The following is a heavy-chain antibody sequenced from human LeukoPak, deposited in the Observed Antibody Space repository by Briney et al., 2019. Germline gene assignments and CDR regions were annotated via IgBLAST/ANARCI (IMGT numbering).Heavy chain of an antibody. J-gene: IGHJ4*02. V-gene: IGHV4-59*01. CDR3: ARAVVLATAIHFDH. CDR2: IYYSGST. Sequence: SETLSLTCTVSDGSISSYYWSWIRQPPGRGLECIGYIYYSGSTNYNPSLRSRLTISVDTSKNQFSLKLSSVTAADTAVYYCARAVVLATAIHFDHWGQGTLVTVSS. D-gene: IGHD2-15*01. CDR1: DGSISSYY.